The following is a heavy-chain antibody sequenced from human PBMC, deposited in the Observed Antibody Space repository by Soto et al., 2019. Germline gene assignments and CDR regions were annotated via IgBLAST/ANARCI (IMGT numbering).Heavy chain of an antibody. V-gene: IGHV4-4*02. Sequence: SETLSLTCAVSGGSISSSNWWSWARQPPGKGLEWIGEIYHSGSTNYNPSLKSRVTISVDKSKNQFSLKLSSVTVADTAVYYCARDWYNWNYGGMDVWGQGTTVTVSS. CDR3: ARDWYNWNYGGMDV. CDR2: IYHSGST. CDR1: GGSISSSNW. D-gene: IGHD1-7*01. J-gene: IGHJ6*02.